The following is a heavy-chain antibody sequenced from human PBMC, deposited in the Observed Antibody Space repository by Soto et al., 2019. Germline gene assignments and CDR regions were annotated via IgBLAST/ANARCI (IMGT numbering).Heavy chain of an antibody. Sequence: GGSLRLSCAASGVPFDRYWMSWVRQAPGKGLEWVASIKQDGSAKYYVDSVKGLFTISRDNAKNSLYLQMNSLSVEDTAVYYCARYYDFWSDQPYFDFWGQGTLVTVSS. V-gene: IGHV3-7*01. CDR2: IKQDGSAK. CDR3: ARYYDFWSDQPYFDF. J-gene: IGHJ4*02. D-gene: IGHD3-3*01. CDR1: GVPFDRYW.